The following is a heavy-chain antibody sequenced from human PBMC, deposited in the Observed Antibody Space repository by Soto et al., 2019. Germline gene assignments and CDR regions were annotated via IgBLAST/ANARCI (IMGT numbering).Heavy chain of an antibody. J-gene: IGHJ4*02. CDR2: ISSSSSYT. V-gene: IGHV3-11*06. CDR1: GFTFSDYY. D-gene: IGHD6-13*01. CDR3: ARVRIGYSSSWYYFDY. Sequence: PGGSLRLSCAASGFTFSDYYMSWIRQAPGKGLEWVSYISSSSSYTNYADSVKGRFTISRDNAKNSLYLQMNSLRAEDTAVYYCARVRIGYSSSWYYFDYWGQGTLVTVSS.